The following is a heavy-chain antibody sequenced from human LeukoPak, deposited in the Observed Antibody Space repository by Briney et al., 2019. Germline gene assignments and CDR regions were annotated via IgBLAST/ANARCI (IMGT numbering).Heavy chain of an antibody. V-gene: IGHV4-59*01. CDR2: IYYSGST. CDR3: ARELLRVFDY. D-gene: IGHD1-26*01. J-gene: IGHJ4*02. CDR1: GGSISSYY. Sequence: SETLSLTCTVSGGSISSYYRSWIRQPPGKGLEWIGYIYYSGSTNYNPSLKSRVTISVDTSKNQFSLKLSSVTAADTAVYYCARELLRVFDYWGQGTLVTVSS.